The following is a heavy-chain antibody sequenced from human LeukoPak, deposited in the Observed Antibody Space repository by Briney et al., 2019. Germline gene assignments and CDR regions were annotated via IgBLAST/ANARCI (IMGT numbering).Heavy chain of an antibody. D-gene: IGHD2-8*01. Sequence: PSETLSLTCTVSGGSISSSSYYWGWIRQPPGKGLEWIGSIYYSGSTYYNPSLKSRVTISVDTSKNQFSLKLSSVTAADTAVYYCARDNGYCTNGVCYGNYYGMDVWGQGTTVTVSS. CDR3: ARDNGYCTNGVCYGNYYGMDV. CDR1: GGSISSSSYY. J-gene: IGHJ6*02. CDR2: IYYSGST. V-gene: IGHV4-39*07.